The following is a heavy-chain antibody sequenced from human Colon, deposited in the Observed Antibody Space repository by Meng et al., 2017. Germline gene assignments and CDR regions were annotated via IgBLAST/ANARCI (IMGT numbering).Heavy chain of an antibody. CDR2: INPRTGDT. D-gene: IGHD2-15*01. CDR3: ARESADGGSFDL. CDR1: GYTLF. Sequence: QVQLVQSGAEVKKPGASVTVSCKASGYTLFIHWVRLRPGEGLEWMGRINPRTGDTKSAQSFQGRVTMTRDTSTNTFSMDLRSLTTDDSAIYFCARESADGGSFDLWGQGTLVTVSS. V-gene: IGHV1-2*06. J-gene: IGHJ4*02.